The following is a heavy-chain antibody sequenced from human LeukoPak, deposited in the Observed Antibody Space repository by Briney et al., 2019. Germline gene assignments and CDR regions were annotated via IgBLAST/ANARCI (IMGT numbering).Heavy chain of an antibody. D-gene: IGHD3-10*01. J-gene: IGHJ4*02. V-gene: IGHV3-7*01. Sequence: GGSLRLSCAASGFTFSSYWMSWVRQAPGKGLEWVANVKQDGSEKYYVDSVKGRFTISRDNAKNSLYLQMNSLRAEDTAVYYCASGITMVRAAGYWGQGTLVTVSS. CDR3: ASGITMVRAAGY. CDR2: VKQDGSEK. CDR1: GFTFSSYW.